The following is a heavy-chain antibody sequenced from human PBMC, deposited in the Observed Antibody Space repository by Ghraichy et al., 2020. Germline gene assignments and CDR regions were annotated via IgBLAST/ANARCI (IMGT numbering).Heavy chain of an antibody. V-gene: IGHV4-30-2*01. Sequence: SETLSLTCAVSGGSISSGGYSWSWIRQPPGKGLEWIGYIYHSGSTYYNPSLKSRVTISVDRSKNQFSLKLSSVTAADTAVYYCATSPYGDSLAPDYWGQGTLVTVSS. CDR3: ATSPYGDSLAPDY. D-gene: IGHD4-17*01. CDR2: IYHSGST. CDR1: GGSISSGGYS. J-gene: IGHJ4*02.